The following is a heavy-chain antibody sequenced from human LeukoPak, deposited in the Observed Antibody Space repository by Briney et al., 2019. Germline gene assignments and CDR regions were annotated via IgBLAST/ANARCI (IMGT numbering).Heavy chain of an antibody. CDR2: LSGSGAST. CDR1: GFTFSSYA. CDR3: AKQKGHCSGGSCYYSDY. Sequence: GGSLRLSCAASGFTFSSYAMSWVRQAPGKGLEWVSTLSGSGASTSYADSVKGRFTISRDNSKNTLYLQMNSLRAEDTARYYCAKQKGHCSGGSCYYSDYWGQGTLVTVSS. J-gene: IGHJ4*02. D-gene: IGHD2-15*01. V-gene: IGHV3-23*01.